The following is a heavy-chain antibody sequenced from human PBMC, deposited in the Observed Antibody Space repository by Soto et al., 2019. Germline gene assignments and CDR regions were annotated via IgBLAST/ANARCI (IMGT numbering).Heavy chain of an antibody. CDR2: ISVSGGTT. J-gene: IGHJ4*02. D-gene: IGHD3-22*01. CDR3: AKDPVVVGPPRLFDY. Sequence: GGSLRLSCAASGFTFSSYAMSWVRQAPGKGLEWVSAISVSGGTTYYADSVKGRFTISRDNSKNTPYLQMNSLRAEDTAVYYCAKDPVVVGPPRLFDYWGQGTLVTVSS. CDR1: GFTFSSYA. V-gene: IGHV3-23*01.